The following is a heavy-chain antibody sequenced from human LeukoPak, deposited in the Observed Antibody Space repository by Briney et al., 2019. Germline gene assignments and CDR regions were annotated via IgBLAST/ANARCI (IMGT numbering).Heavy chain of an antibody. D-gene: IGHD3-22*01. Sequence: ASVKVSCKASGYTFTSYAMHWVRQAPGQRLEWIGWINAGNGNTKYSQKFQGRVTITRDTSASTAYMELSSLRSEDTAVYYCARHYDSSGSDNWFDPWGQGTLVTVSS. J-gene: IGHJ5*02. CDR1: GYTFTSYA. CDR2: INAGNGNT. V-gene: IGHV1-3*01. CDR3: ARHYDSSGSDNWFDP.